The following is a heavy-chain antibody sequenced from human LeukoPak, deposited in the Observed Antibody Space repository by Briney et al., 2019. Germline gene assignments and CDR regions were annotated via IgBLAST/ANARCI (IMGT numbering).Heavy chain of an antibody. D-gene: IGHD6-6*01. J-gene: IGHJ4*02. V-gene: IGHV3-23*01. Sequence: GGSLRLSCAASGFTFSSYSMNWVRQAPGKGLEWVSAISGSGGSTYYADSVKGRFTISRDNSKNTLYLQMNSLGAEDTAVYYCAKEGIAARWDYWGQGTLVTVSS. CDR1: GFTFSSYS. CDR3: AKEGIAARWDY. CDR2: ISGSGGST.